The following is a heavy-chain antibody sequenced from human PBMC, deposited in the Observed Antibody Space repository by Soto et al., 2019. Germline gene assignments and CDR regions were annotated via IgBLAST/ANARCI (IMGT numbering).Heavy chain of an antibody. V-gene: IGHV1-18*01. CDR2: INAFNGNT. J-gene: IGHJ4*02. CDR3: ASDPVAGTYFDY. D-gene: IGHD6-19*01. Sequence: QVQLVQSGAEVKKPGASVKVSCKASGYTFISYGISWVRQAPGQGLEWMGWINAFNGNTNYAQKLQGRVTMTRDTSTSTAYRELRSLRSDDTAVYYCASDPVAGTYFDYWGQETVVTVSS. CDR1: GYTFISYG.